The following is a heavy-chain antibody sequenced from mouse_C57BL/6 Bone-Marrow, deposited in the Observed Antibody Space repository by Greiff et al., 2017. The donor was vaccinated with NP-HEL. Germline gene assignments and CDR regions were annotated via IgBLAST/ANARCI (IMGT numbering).Heavy chain of an antibody. D-gene: IGHD2-3*01. CDR3: AKGWLLQYFDY. CDR2: IYPGDGDT. V-gene: IGHV1-82*01. Sequence: VQGVESGPELVKPGASVKISCKASGYAFSSSWMNWVKQRPGKGLEWIGRIYPGDGDTNYNGKFKGKATLTADKSSSTAYMQLSSLTSEDSAVYFCAKGWLLQYFDYWGQGTTLTVSS. J-gene: IGHJ2*01. CDR1: GYAFSSSW.